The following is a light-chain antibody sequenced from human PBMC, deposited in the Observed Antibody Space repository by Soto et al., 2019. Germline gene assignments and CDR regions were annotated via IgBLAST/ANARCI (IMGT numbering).Light chain of an antibody. Sequence: QSVLTQPPSASGTPGQRVTISCSGSSSNIGSNTVNWYQQLPGTAPKLLIYSNNQRPSGVPDRFSGSKSGTSASLAISGLQSEDEADNYCAAWDDSLNGTVFGGGTKVTVL. CDR3: AAWDDSLNGTV. CDR2: SNN. V-gene: IGLV1-44*01. CDR1: SSNIGSNT. J-gene: IGLJ2*01.